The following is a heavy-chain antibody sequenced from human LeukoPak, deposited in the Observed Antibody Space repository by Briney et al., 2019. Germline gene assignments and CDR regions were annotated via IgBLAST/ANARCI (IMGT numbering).Heavy chain of an antibody. CDR1: GFTFSSYS. CDR3: ARVGPYSSSYYFDY. D-gene: IGHD6-13*01. CDR2: ISYDGNKK. V-gene: IGHV3-30*04. Sequence: GGSLRLSCAASGFTFSSYSMHWVRQAPGKGLEWVAVISYDGNKKNDADSVKGRFTIPRDNAKNTLYLQMNSLRVEDAAVYYCARVGPYSSSYYFDYWGQGTLVTVSS. J-gene: IGHJ4*02.